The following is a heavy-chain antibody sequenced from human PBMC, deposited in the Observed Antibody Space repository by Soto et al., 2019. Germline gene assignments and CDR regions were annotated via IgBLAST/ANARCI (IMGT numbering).Heavy chain of an antibody. CDR2: IYSVGST. D-gene: IGHD2-2*01. CDR3: APTPGDLVVPAAMRYNWFDP. V-gene: IGHV3-53*05. Sequence: GGSLRLSCAASGVSVSNNYMSWVRQAPGKGLEWVSLIYSVGSTYYADSVKGRLTISRDNSKNTLYLQMNRLRAEDTAVYYCAPTPGDLVVPAAMRYNWFDPWGQGTLVTVSS. J-gene: IGHJ5*02. CDR1: GVSVSNNY.